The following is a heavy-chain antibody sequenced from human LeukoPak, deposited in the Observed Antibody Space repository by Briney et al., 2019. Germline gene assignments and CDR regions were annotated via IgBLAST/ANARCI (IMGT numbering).Heavy chain of an antibody. Sequence: ASVKVSCKASGGTFSSYAISWVRQAPGQGLEWMGGIIPIFGTANYAQKFQGRVTITADKSTSTAYMELSSLRSEDTAVYYCARDTATYYYDSSGYWGLDYWGQGTLVTVSS. CDR1: GGTFSSYA. V-gene: IGHV1-69*06. CDR2: IIPIFGTA. CDR3: ARDTATYYYDSSGYWGLDY. D-gene: IGHD3-22*01. J-gene: IGHJ4*02.